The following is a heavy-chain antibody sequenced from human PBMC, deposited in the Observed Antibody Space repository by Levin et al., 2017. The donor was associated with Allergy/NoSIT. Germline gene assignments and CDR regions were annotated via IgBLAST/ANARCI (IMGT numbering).Heavy chain of an antibody. CDR1: GGSISSSSYY. V-gene: IGHV4-39*01. J-gene: IGHJ4*02. CDR2: IYYSGST. Sequence: NSSETLSLTCTVSGGSISSSSYYWGWIRQPPGKGLEWIGSIYYSGSTYYNPSLKSRVTISVDTSKNQFSLKLSSVTAADTAVYYCASLLKQGWRADFDYWGQGTLVTVSS. CDR3: ASLLKQGWRADFDY. D-gene: IGHD1-26*01.